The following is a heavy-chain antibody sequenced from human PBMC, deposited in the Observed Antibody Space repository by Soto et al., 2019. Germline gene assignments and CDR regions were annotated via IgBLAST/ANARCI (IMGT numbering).Heavy chain of an antibody. D-gene: IGHD3-3*01. J-gene: IGHJ4*02. CDR2: ISSSGSTI. CDR3: ASSMYYDFWSGYSNFDY. CDR1: GFTFSGYY. Sequence: PGGSLRLSCAASGFTFSGYYMSWIRQAPGKGLEWVSYISSSGSTIYYADSVKGRFTISRDNAKNSLYLQMNSLRAEDTAVYYCASSMYYDFWSGYSNFDYWGQGTLVTVSS. V-gene: IGHV3-11*01.